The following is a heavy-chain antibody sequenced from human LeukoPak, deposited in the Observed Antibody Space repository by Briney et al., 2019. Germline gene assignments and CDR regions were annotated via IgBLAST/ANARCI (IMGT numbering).Heavy chain of an antibody. Sequence: GGSLRLSCAASGFTFSSYAMHWVRQAPGKGLEWVAVISYDGSNKYYADSVKGRFTISRDNSKNTLYLQMNSLRAEDTAVYYCAKGRSSITILLFDYWGQGTLVTVSS. D-gene: IGHD3-3*01. CDR3: AKGRSSITILLFDY. V-gene: IGHV3-30-3*01. CDR1: GFTFSSYA. J-gene: IGHJ4*02. CDR2: ISYDGSNK.